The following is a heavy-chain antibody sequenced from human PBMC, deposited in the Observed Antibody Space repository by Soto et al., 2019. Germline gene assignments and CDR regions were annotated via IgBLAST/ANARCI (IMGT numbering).Heavy chain of an antibody. CDR2: IYHSGST. CDR1: GYSISSGYY. D-gene: IGHD1-26*01. Sequence: SETLSLTCAVSGYSISSGYYWGWIRQPPGKGLEWIGSIYHSGSTYYNPSLKSRVTISVDTSKNQFSLKLSSVTAADTAVYYCARDLATRFYFDYWSQGTLVTVSS. J-gene: IGHJ4*02. CDR3: ARDLATRFYFDY. V-gene: IGHV4-38-2*02.